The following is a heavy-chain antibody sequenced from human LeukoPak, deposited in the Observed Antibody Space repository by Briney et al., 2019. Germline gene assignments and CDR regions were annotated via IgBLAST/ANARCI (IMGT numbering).Heavy chain of an antibody. Sequence: PGGSLRLSCAASGFTFSDYYMSWIRQAPGKGLEWVSYISSSGSTIYYADSVKGRFTISRDNSKNTLYLQMNSLRAEDTAVYYCASTQQLVHYFQHWGQGTLVTVSS. V-gene: IGHV3-11*04. CDR1: GFTFSDYY. CDR3: ASTQQLVHYFQH. CDR2: ISSSGSTI. J-gene: IGHJ1*01. D-gene: IGHD6-13*01.